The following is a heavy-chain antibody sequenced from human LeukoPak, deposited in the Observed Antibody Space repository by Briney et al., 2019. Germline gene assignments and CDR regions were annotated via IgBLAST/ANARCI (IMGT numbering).Heavy chain of an antibody. V-gene: IGHV3-30-3*01. Sequence: PGGSLTLSCAASGFTFSSYAMHWARQSPGKGLQWLALTSDDGSAKYYADSVKGRFTISRDNSQNTLYMQMNSLRAEETAMYYCARAPGGYHGDYSPIGYWGQGTLVTVSS. D-gene: IGHD4-17*01. J-gene: IGHJ4*02. CDR3: ARAPGGYHGDYSPIGY. CDR2: TSDDGSAK. CDR1: GFTFSSYA.